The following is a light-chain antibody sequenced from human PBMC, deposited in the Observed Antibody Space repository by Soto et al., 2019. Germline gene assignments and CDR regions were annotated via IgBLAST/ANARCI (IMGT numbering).Light chain of an antibody. Sequence: DVQLSQSPSFLSASIGDRVTITCRASQDIKTYLSWYQQKPGKAPDLLIYAASTLQRGVPSRFSGSRSRAEFTLTICSLQPEDFGTYYCQQLHGYPITFGPGTKVD. CDR3: QQLHGYPIT. CDR2: AAS. V-gene: IGKV1-9*01. CDR1: QDIKTY. J-gene: IGKJ3*01.